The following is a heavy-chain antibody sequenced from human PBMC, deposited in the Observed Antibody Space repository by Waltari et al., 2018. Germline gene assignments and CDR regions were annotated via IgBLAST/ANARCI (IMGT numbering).Heavy chain of an antibody. J-gene: IGHJ4*02. CDR1: GFTFRNYE. Sequence: EVQLVESGGGLVQPGGSLRLFCAASGFTFRNYEMNWVRQAPGKVLEWVAYMSSGASIIYYADSVKGRFTISRDNAKNSVYLQMSSLRAEDTAIYYCARGEGGANEYWGQGTLVTVSA. D-gene: IGHD1-26*01. CDR3: ARGEGGANEY. V-gene: IGHV3-48*03. CDR2: MSSGASII.